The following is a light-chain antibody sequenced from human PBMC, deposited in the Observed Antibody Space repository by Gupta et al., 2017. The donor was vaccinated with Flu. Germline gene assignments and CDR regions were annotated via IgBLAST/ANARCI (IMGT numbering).Light chain of an antibody. CDR3: QRDDSLWT. CDR2: KAS. J-gene: IGKJ1*01. V-gene: IGKV1-5*03. CDR1: QSISIW. Sequence: DIQMTQSPSTLSASVGDRVTITCRASQSISIWLAWYQQKPGKVPKLLIYKASSLESGVPSRFSGSGSGTEFTLTSSSRQPDDFATYYCQRDDSLWTFGQGTRVEIK.